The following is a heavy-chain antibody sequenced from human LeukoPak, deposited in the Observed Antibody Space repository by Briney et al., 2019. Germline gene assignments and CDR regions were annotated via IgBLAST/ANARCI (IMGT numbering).Heavy chain of an antibody. CDR3: ARDGLGGVKRTWFDP. V-gene: IGHV1-46*01. D-gene: IGHD3-16*01. J-gene: IGHJ5*02. CDR2: IDPSSGGS. CDR1: GYTFTSYG. Sequence: ASVKVSCKASGYTFTSYGISWVRQAPGQGLEWMGIIDPSSGGSTSAQKFQVRVTMTRDMSTSTAYMELSSLRSEDTAVYYCARDGLGGVKRTWFDPWGQGTLVTVSS.